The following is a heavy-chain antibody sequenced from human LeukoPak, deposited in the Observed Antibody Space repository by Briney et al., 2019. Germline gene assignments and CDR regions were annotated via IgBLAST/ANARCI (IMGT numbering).Heavy chain of an antibody. CDR2: IYYSGST. D-gene: IGHD3-22*01. J-gene: IGHJ5*02. CDR3: ARVYYYDSSGKYNWFDP. Sequence: SETLSLTCTVSGGSISSGGYYWSWIRQHPGTGLEWIGYIYYSGSTYYNPSLKSRVTISVDTSKNQFSLKLSSVTAADTAVYYCARVYYYDSSGKYNWFDPWGQGTLVTVSS. V-gene: IGHV4-31*03. CDR1: GGSISSGGYY.